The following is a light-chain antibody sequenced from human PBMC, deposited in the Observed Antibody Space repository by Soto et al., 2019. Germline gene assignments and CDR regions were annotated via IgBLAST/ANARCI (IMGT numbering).Light chain of an antibody. V-gene: IGKV1-39*01. CDR3: HQTYSFPPT. CDR2: AAS. J-gene: IGKJ2*01. Sequence: DIPMTQSPSSLSASVGESVTISCRASQSLSNYVNWYQHKLGKAPTLLVYAASVLQSGAPSRFSGSGSGTDFTLTITSLQPEDFAIYYCHQTYSFPPTFGQGTKLDIK. CDR1: QSLSNY.